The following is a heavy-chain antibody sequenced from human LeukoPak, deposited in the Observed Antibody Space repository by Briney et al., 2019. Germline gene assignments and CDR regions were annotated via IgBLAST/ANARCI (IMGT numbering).Heavy chain of an antibody. V-gene: IGHV3-33*01. Sequence: GRSLRLSCAASGFTFSSYGMHWVRQAPGKGLEWVAVIWYDGSNKYYADSVKGRFTISRDNSKNTLYLQMNSLRAEDTAVYYCARDRVGYCSGSSCYRIYYGMDVWGQGTTVTVSS. CDR1: GFTFSSYG. J-gene: IGHJ6*02. CDR3: ARDRVGYCSGSSCYRIYYGMDV. D-gene: IGHD2-15*01. CDR2: IWYDGSNK.